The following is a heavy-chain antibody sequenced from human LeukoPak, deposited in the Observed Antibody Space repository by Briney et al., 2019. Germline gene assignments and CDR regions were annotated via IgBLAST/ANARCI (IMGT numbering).Heavy chain of an antibody. CDR1: GDSITSSGYF. CDR3: ARGSEYYDY. Sequence: SQTLSLTCTVSGDSITSSGYFWRWIRRHPGKGLEWIGYIYYTGSAYYNPSLKSRVIMSVDTSKNQFSLALSSATAADTAVYYCARGSEYYDYWGQGTLVTVSS. CDR2: IYYTGSA. V-gene: IGHV4-31*03. D-gene: IGHD1-14*01. J-gene: IGHJ4*02.